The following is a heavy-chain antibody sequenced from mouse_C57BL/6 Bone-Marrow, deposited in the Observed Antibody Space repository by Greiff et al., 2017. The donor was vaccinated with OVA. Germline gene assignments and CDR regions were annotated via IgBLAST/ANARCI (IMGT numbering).Heavy chain of an antibody. CDR2: ISSGGSYT. J-gene: IGHJ4*01. D-gene: IGHD2-14*01. Sequence: DVMLVESGGDLVKPGGSLKLSCAASGFTFSSYGMSWVRQTPDKRLEWVATISSGGSYTYYPDSVKGRFTISRDNAKNTLYLQMSSLKSEDTAMYYCARQGYADDMDYWGQGTSVTVSS. CDR3: ARQGYADDMDY. V-gene: IGHV5-6*02. CDR1: GFTFSSYG.